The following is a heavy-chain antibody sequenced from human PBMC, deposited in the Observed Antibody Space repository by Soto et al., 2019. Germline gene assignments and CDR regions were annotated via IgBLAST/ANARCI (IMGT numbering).Heavy chain of an antibody. CDR2: IKQDGSEK. Sequence: GGSLGRGCAASGFTFSSYLMNWVRQAPGKGLEWVANIKQDGSEKYYVDSVKGRFTISRDNAKNSLYLQMNSLRAEDTAVYYCVSGGYKKPNDYWGQGTLVTVSS. J-gene: IGHJ4*02. D-gene: IGHD5-12*01. CDR3: VSGGYKKPNDY. CDR1: GFTFSSYL. V-gene: IGHV3-7*03.